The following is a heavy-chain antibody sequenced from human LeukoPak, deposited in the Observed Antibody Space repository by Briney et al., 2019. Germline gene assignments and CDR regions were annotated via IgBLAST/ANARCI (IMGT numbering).Heavy chain of an antibody. D-gene: IGHD3-10*01. V-gene: IGHV3-33*06. J-gene: IGHJ4*02. CDR3: AKTYGSASIPSYYFDY. CDR2: IWHDGGNK. CDR1: GFTFSSYG. Sequence: GGSLRLSCAASGFTFSSYGMHWVRQAPGKGLEWVAVIWHDGGNKYYSDSVRGRFTISRDNSKNTLYLQMNSLRAEDTAVYYCAKTYGSASIPSYYFDYWGQGTLVTVSS.